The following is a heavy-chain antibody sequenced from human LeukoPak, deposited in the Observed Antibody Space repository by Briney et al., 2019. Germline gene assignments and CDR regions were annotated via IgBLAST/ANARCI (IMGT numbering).Heavy chain of an antibody. CDR2: HYYSGST. D-gene: IGHD3-9*01. CDR3: ARHRAGYHVDS. J-gene: IGHJ4*02. Sequence: SETLSLTCTVSGGSINSSGYYWGWIRQPLGKGLEWIGSHYYSGSTYYNPSLKSRVIISVDTSKNQFSLKLNSVTAADTAVYYCARHRAGYHVDSWGQGTLVTVSS. V-gene: IGHV4-39*01. CDR1: GGSINSSGYY.